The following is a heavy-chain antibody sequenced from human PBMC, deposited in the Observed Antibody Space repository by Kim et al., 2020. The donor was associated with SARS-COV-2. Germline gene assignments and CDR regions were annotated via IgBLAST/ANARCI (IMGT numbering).Heavy chain of an antibody. V-gene: IGHV3-33*01. Sequence: GGSLRLSCAASGFTFSSYGMHWVRQAPGKGLEWVAVIWYDGSNKYYADSVKGRFTISRDNSKNTLYLQMNSLRAEDTAVYYCARWGAAVGKRFFDYWGQGTLVTVSS. J-gene: IGHJ4*02. CDR1: GFTFSSYG. CDR2: IWYDGSNK. D-gene: IGHD1-26*01. CDR3: ARWGAAVGKRFFDY.